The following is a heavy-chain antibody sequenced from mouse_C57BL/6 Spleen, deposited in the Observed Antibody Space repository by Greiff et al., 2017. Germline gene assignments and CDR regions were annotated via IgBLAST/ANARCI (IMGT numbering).Heavy chain of an antibody. Sequence: QVQLQQSGAELVKPGASVKISCKASGYAFSSYWMNWVKQRPGKGLEWIGQIYPGDGDTNYNGKFKGKATLTADTSSSTAYMQLSSLTSEDSAVDYCAREAETGPAWFAYWGQGTLVTVSA. CDR1: GYAFSSYW. CDR3: AREAETGPAWFAY. CDR2: IYPGDGDT. V-gene: IGHV1-80*01. J-gene: IGHJ3*01. D-gene: IGHD4-1*01.